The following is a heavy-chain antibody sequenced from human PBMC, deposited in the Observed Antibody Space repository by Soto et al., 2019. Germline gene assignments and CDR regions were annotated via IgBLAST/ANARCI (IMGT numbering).Heavy chain of an antibody. CDR2: IYYSGST. J-gene: IGHJ2*01. Sequence: QVQLQESGPGLVKPSQTLSLTCTVSGGSISSGGYYWSWIRQHPGKGLEWIGYIYYSGSTYYNPSLMSQVTISVETANNQFSLKLRSVTAADTAVYDCARGSGAGGRSGMNWYFDLWGRGTLVTDFS. CDR1: GGSISSGGYY. V-gene: IGHV4-31*01. CDR3: ARGSGAGGRSGMNWYFDL. D-gene: IGHD1-26*01.